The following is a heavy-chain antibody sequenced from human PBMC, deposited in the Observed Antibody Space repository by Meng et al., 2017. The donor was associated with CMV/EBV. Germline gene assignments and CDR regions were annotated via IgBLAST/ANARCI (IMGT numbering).Heavy chain of an antibody. CDR1: GDSVSSNSAA. Sequence: SQTLSLTCAISGDSVSSNSAAWNWIRQSPSRGLEWLRRTYYRSKWYNDYAVSVKSRITINPDTSKNQFSLQLNSVTPEDTAVYYCARDRYCSSTSCYWVGMDVWGQGTTVTVSS. V-gene: IGHV6-1*01. J-gene: IGHJ6*02. CDR2: TYYRSKWYN. CDR3: ARDRYCSSTSCYWVGMDV. D-gene: IGHD2-2*01.